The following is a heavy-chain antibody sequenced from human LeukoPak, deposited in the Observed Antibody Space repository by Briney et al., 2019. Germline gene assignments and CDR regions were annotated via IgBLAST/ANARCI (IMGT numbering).Heavy chain of an antibody. J-gene: IGHJ4*02. Sequence: GASVKVSCKASGYTFTSYGISWVRQAPGQGLEWMGFISAYNGNTNYAQKLQGRVTMPTDTSTSTAYMQLRSLRSDDAAVYYCARARWYDSFDYWGQGTLVTVSS. CDR1: GYTFTSYG. CDR2: ISAYNGNT. CDR3: ARARWYDSFDY. V-gene: IGHV1-18*01. D-gene: IGHD4-23*01.